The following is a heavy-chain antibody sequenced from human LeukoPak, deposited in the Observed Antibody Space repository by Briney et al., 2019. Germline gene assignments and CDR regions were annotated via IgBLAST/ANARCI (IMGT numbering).Heavy chain of an antibody. CDR1: GGTFSSYA. Sequence: GASVKVSCKASGGTFSSYAISWVRQAPGQGLEWMGRIIPFLGIANYAQKFQGRVTITADKSTSTAYMEPSSLRSEDTAVYYCASGTYYYDSSGYNQVHFDYWGQGTLVTVSS. V-gene: IGHV1-69*04. J-gene: IGHJ4*02. CDR2: IIPFLGIA. D-gene: IGHD3-22*01. CDR3: ASGTYYYDSSGYNQVHFDY.